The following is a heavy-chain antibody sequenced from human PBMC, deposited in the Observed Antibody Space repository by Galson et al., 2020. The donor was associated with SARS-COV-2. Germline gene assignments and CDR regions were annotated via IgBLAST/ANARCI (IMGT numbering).Heavy chain of an antibody. CDR1: GFTFSNYN. V-gene: IGHV3-21*01. CDR3: ARDLDTMVRGVIISIDN. J-gene: IGHJ4*02. Sequence: GGSLRLSCAASGFTFSNYNMNWVRQAPGKGLEWVSSITSTSRYIYYADSVRGRFTISRDNARNSLYLQMNSLRVEDTAVYYCARDLDTMVRGVIISIDNWGQGTLVTVSS. D-gene: IGHD3-10*01. CDR2: ITSTSRYI.